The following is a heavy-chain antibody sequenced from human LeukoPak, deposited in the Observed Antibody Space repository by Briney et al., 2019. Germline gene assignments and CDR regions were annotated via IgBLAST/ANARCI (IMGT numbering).Heavy chain of an antibody. D-gene: IGHD4-23*01. CDR3: ARDAPNDYGGNYYYYYMDV. V-gene: IGHV3-21*01. CDR1: GFTFSSYS. CDR2: ISSSSSYI. Sequence: PGGSLRLSCAASGFTFSSYSMNWVRQAPGKGLEWVSSISSSSSYIYYADSVKGRFTISRDNAKNSLYLQMNSLRAEDTAVYYCARDAPNDYGGNYYYYYMDVWGKGTTVTVSS. J-gene: IGHJ6*03.